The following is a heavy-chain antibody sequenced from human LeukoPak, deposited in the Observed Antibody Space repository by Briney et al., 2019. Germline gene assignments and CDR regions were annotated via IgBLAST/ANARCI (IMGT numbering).Heavy chain of an antibody. D-gene: IGHD5-18*01. J-gene: IGHJ6*02. CDR1: GFTFSTYW. Sequence: GGSLRLSCAASGFTFSTYWMHWVRQAPGKGLVWVSRINSDGISTNYADSVKGRFTISRDNAKNTLYLQMNSLRAEDTAVYYCAKSEDTAMVYYYYYYGMDVWGQGTTVTVSS. V-gene: IGHV3-74*01. CDR3: AKSEDTAMVYYYYYYGMDV. CDR2: INSDGIST.